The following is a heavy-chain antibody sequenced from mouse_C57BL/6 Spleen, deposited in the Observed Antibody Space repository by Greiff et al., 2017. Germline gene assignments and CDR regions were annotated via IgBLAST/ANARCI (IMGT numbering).Heavy chain of an antibody. D-gene: IGHD3-3*01. CDR3: TTGDLGDY. Sequence: EVQLQQSGAELVRPGASVKLSCTASGFNIKDDYMHWVKQRPEQGLEWIGWIDSENGDTEYASKFQGTATITADTSSNTAYLQLSSLASEDAAVYYCTTGDLGDYWGQGTSVTVSS. V-gene: IGHV14-4*01. J-gene: IGHJ4*01. CDR1: GFNIKDDY. CDR2: IDSENGDT.